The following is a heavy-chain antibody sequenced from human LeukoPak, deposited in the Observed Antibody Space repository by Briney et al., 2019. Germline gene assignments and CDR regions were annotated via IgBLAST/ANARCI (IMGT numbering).Heavy chain of an antibody. CDR3: ASPKVMDYGAHTWALDI. D-gene: IGHD4-17*01. V-gene: IGHV3-7*01. Sequence: PGGSLRLSCAASGFTFSRSRMSWVRQAPGKGLEWVANIKQDGSEKYYVDSVKGRFTISRDNAKNSLYLQMNSLRAEDTAVYYCASPKVMDYGAHTWALDIWGQGTMVTVSS. CDR1: GFTFSRSR. J-gene: IGHJ3*02. CDR2: IKQDGSEK.